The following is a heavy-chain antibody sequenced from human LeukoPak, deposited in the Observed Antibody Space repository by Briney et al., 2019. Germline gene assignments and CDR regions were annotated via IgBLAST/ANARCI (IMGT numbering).Heavy chain of an antibody. CDR1: GFNFNSYT. J-gene: IGHJ4*02. Sequence: GGSLRLSCAASGFNFNSYTMNWVRQAPGKGLQWVANILASGSPTYYADSVKGRFIISGDNSKNTVYLQMNSLRVEDTAIYYCAKDLRPDGVDNFDHWGQGILVTVSS. CDR2: ILASGSPT. CDR3: AKDLRPDGVDNFDH. D-gene: IGHD2-8*01. V-gene: IGHV3-23*01.